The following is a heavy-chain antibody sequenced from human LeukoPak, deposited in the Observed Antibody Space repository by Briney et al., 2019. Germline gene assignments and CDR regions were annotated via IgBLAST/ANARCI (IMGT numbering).Heavy chain of an antibody. D-gene: IGHD2-21*02. V-gene: IGHV3-9*01. Sequence: GGSLRLSCAASGFTFDDYAMHWVRRAPGKGLEWVSGISWNSGSIGYADSVKGRFTISRDNAKNSLYLQMNSLRAEDTALYYCAKDSGPGSAYCGGDCYWVRSYYYYGMDVWGQGTTVTVSS. CDR1: GFTFDDYA. CDR3: AKDSGPGSAYCGGDCYWVRSYYYYGMDV. CDR2: ISWNSGSI. J-gene: IGHJ6*02.